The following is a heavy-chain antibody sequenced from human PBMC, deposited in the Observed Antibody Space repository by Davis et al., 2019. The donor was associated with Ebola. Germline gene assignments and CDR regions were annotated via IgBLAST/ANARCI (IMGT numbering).Heavy chain of an antibody. D-gene: IGHD3-22*01. CDR2: ISGSGGST. Sequence: PGGSLRLSCAASGFTFSSYAMSWVRQAPGKGLEWVSAISGSGGSTYYADSVKGRFTISRDNSKNTLYLQMNSLRAEDTAVYYCAKDYGYYDSSGSFDYWGQGTLVTVSS. V-gene: IGHV3-23*01. CDR3: AKDYGYYDSSGSFDY. CDR1: GFTFSSYA. J-gene: IGHJ4*02.